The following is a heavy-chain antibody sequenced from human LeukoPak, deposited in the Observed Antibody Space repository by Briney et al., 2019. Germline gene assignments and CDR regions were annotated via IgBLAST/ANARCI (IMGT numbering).Heavy chain of an antibody. J-gene: IGHJ4*03. CDR3: AKDLGLYSSGWYGYFDY. D-gene: IGHD6-19*01. V-gene: IGHV3-23*01. Sequence: GGSLRLSCAASGFTFSSDAMSWVRQAPGKGLEWVSAISGSGGSTYYADSVKGRFTISRDNSKNTLYLQMNSLRAEDTAVYYCAKDLGLYSSGWYGYFDYWGRGTLVTVSS. CDR2: ISGSGGST. CDR1: GFTFSSDA.